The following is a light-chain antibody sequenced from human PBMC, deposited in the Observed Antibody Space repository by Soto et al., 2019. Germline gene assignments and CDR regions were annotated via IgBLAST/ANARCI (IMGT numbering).Light chain of an antibody. CDR3: CSYADSYTWV. CDR2: DVS. J-gene: IGLJ3*02. CDR1: SSDVGGYNY. V-gene: IGLV2-11*01. Sequence: QSVLTQPRSVSGSPGQSVTISCTGTSSDVGGYNYVSWYQQHPGKAPKLMIYDVSKRPSGVPDRFSGSKSGNTASLTISGLQAEDEADYYCCSYADSYTWVFGGGTKVTVL.